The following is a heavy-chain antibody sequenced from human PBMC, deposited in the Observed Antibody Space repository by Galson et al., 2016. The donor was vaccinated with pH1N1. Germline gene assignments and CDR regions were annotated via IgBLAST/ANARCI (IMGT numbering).Heavy chain of an antibody. J-gene: IGHJ4*02. CDR2: MIPILGLS. CDR3: ARARGHAAMSGTRLY. CDR1: GGTFTSYT. V-gene: IGHV1-69*04. Sequence: QSGAEVKNPGASVKVSCKASGGTFTSYTITWVRQAPGQGLEWMGRMIPILGLSNYAQKFQGRVTITADKSRSTAYMELSSLKSEDTAVYFCARARGHAAMSGTRLYWGQGTLVTVAS. D-gene: IGHD6-13*01.